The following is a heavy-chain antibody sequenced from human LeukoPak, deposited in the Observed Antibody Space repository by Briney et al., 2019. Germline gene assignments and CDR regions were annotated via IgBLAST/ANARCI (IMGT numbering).Heavy chain of an antibody. J-gene: IGHJ4*02. CDR1: GLTFSSYS. D-gene: IGHD6-13*01. Sequence: SGGSLRLSCAASGLTFSSYSMNWVRQAPGKELEWLSYISSSGDTIFYADSLKGRSTISRDASKNKVYLQMNSLRLDDTAVYYCAREAYRSNWVIGEYFDSWGQGTWVTVSS. V-gene: IGHV3-48*01. CDR2: ISSSGDTI. CDR3: AREAYRSNWVIGEYFDS.